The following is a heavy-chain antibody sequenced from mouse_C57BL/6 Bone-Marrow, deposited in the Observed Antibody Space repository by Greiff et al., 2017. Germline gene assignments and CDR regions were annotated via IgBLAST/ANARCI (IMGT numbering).Heavy chain of an antibody. J-gene: IGHJ2*01. V-gene: IGHV1-69*01. Sequence: QVQLQQPGAELVMPGASVKLSCKASGYTFTSYWMHWVKQRPGQGLEWIGEIDPSDSYTNYNQKFKGKSTLTVDKSSSTAYMQLSSLTSEDSAVDYCAGDCGTTLLDYWGKGTTLTVSS. CDR1: GYTFTSYW. D-gene: IGHD4-1*01. CDR2: IDPSDSYT. CDR3: AGDCGTTLLDY.